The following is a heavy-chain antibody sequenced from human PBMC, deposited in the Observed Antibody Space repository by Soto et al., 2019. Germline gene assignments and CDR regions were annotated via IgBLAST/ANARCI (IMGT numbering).Heavy chain of an antibody. CDR3: ARFSNNWFQTEGMDV. D-gene: IGHD1-1*01. Sequence: PWETLSLTCTVSVDSITTYYWNWIRQPAGKGLEWIGRIDASGDSNYNPSLNSRVTLSIDTSKKQFSLKLTSVSAADTAVYYCARFSNNWFQTEGMDVWGQGTTVTVSS. CDR2: IDASGDS. CDR1: VDSITTYY. J-gene: IGHJ6*02. V-gene: IGHV4-4*07.